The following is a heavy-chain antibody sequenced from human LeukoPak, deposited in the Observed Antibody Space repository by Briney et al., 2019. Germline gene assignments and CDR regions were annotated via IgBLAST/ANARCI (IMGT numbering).Heavy chain of an antibody. D-gene: IGHD3-9*01. CDR2: ISSSSSYI. CDR1: GFTFSSYA. J-gene: IGHJ4*02. CDR3: ARDRETQYYDILTGPLDY. V-gene: IGHV3-21*01. Sequence: GGSLRLSCAASGFTFSSYAMSWVRQAPGKGLEWVSSISSSSSYIYYADSVKGRFTTSRDNAKNSLYLQMNSLRAEDTAVYYCARDRETQYYDILTGPLDYWGQGTLVTVSS.